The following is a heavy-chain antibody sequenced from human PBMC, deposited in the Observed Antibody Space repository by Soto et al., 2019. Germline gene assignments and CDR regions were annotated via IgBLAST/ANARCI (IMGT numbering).Heavy chain of an antibody. CDR1: GGSFSGYY. CDR2: IDHSGST. J-gene: IGHJ4*02. CDR3: ARATGVATIDY. Sequence: QVQLQQWGAGLLKPSETLSLTCAVYGGSFSGYYWSWIRQPPGKGLEWIGEIDHSGSTNYNPSLKSLVTISVDTSKNQFSLKLSSVTAADTAVYYCARATGVATIDYWGQGTLVTVSS. D-gene: IGHD5-12*01. V-gene: IGHV4-34*01.